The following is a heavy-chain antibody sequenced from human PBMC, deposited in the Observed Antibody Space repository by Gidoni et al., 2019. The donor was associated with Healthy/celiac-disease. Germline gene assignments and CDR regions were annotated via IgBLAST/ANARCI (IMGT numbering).Heavy chain of an antibody. D-gene: IGHD6-13*01. CDR2: ISAYNGNT. CDR3: ARDNDWGIAAAGTSSYFDY. J-gene: IGHJ4*02. Sequence: QVQLVQSGAEVKKPGASVKVSCKASGYTFTSYGIRWVRQAPGQGLEWMGWISAYNGNTNYAQKLQGRVTMTTDTSTSTAYMELRSLRSDDTAVYYCARDNDWGIAAAGTSSYFDYWGQGTLVTVSS. CDR1: GYTFTSYG. V-gene: IGHV1-18*01.